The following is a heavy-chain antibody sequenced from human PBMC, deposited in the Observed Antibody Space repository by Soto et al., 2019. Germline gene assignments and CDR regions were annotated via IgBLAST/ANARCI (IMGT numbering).Heavy chain of an antibody. CDR3: ARGRGGYLAVTHGSSPAWFDP. J-gene: IGHJ5*02. CDR1: GGSISSYY. Sequence: QVQLQESGPGLVKPSETLSLTCTVSGGSISSYYWGWIRQPAGKGLAWIGRIYTSGSNNYNPSLTSRVTMAVATSKNQFSLKLSSVGAAATAVYYCARGRGGYLAVTHGSSPAWFDPWGQGTLVTVSS. V-gene: IGHV4-4*07. D-gene: IGHD1-26*01. CDR2: IYTSGSN.